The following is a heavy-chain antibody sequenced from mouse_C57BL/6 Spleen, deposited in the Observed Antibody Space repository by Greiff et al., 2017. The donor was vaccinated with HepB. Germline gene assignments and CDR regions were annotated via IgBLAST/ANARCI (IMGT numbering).Heavy chain of an antibody. Sequence: EVKLVESGGDLVKPGGSLKLSCAASGFTFSSYGMSWVRQTPDKRLEWVATISSGGSYTYYPDSVKGRFTISRDNAKNTLYLQMSSLKSEDTAMYYCARHDGGPYAMDYWGQGTSVTVSS. J-gene: IGHJ4*01. CDR2: ISSGGSYT. V-gene: IGHV5-6*02. CDR3: ARHDGGPYAMDY. CDR1: GFTFSSYG. D-gene: IGHD2-3*01.